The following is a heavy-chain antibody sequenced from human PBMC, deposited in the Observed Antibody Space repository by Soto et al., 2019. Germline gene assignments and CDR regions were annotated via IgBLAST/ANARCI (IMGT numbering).Heavy chain of an antibody. CDR2: ISGFSAGRAST. J-gene: IGHJ3*01. CDR3: ARVPLFCGLAAFDF. CDR1: GFTFNSYA. V-gene: IGHV3-23*01. Sequence: EVQLLESGGGLVQPGGSLRLSCAASGFTFNSYAMHWVRQAPGKGLEWVSGISGFSAGRASTYLADSVKGRFIISRHNSNNTLYLQMLYLRAQDRALYYCARVPLFCGLAAFDFWGHGTLVTVSS.